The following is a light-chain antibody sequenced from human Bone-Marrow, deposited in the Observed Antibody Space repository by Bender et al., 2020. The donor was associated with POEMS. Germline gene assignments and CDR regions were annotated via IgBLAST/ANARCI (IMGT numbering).Light chain of an antibody. V-gene: IGLV2-14*03. Sequence: QSALTQPASVSGSAGQSITISCTGTSSDIGVYNYVSWYQQHPGKAPQLMIYDVSNRPSGASSRFSGSKSGNTASLTISGLQAEDEADYYCSSYTSTSTAYVFGTGTKVTVL. J-gene: IGLJ1*01. CDR1: SSDIGVYNY. CDR3: SSYTSTSTAYV. CDR2: DVS.